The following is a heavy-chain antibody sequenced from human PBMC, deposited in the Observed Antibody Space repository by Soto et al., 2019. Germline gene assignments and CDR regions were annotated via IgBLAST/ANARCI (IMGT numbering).Heavy chain of an antibody. D-gene: IGHD3-3*01. Sequence: QVQLVESGGGVVQPGRSLRLSCAASGFTFSSYGMHWVRQAPGKGLEWVAVIWYDGSNKYYADSVKGRFTISRDNSKNTLYLQMNSLGAEDTAVYYCATTNSITIFGVVSNFDYWGQGTLVTVSS. V-gene: IGHV3-33*01. CDR1: GFTFSSYG. CDR3: ATTNSITIFGVVSNFDY. J-gene: IGHJ4*02. CDR2: IWYDGSNK.